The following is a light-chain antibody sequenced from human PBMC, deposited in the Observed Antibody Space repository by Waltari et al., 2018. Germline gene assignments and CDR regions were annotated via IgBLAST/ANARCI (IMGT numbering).Light chain of an antibody. CDR2: GNN. V-gene: IGLV1-40*01. CDR1: SSNIGSDYH. CDR3: QSFDIILTGWV. Sequence: SVLTQPPSVTGAXGQRVTISCTGSSSNIGSDYHVHWYQQVPGMAPKLLLYGNNKRPSGVPXRFSGSKSGTSXSLAIAGLQPEDEADYYCQSFDIILTGWVFGGGTRLTVL. J-gene: IGLJ3*02.